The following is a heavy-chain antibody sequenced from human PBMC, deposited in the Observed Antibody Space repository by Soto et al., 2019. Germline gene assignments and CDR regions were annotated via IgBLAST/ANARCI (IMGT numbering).Heavy chain of an antibody. CDR1: GYTFTSYG. CDR2: ISAYNGNT. V-gene: IGHV1-18*04. CDR3: GRERTGTTDWDASQGDY. D-gene: IGHD4-4*01. Sequence: QVQLVQSGAEVKKPGASVKVSCKASGYTFTSYGISWVRQAPGQGLEWMGWISAYNGNTNYAQQLQGRVTMTTDTATSTADMELGSLRSDDTAGYYCGRERTGTTDWDASQGDYWGQGTLVTVSS. J-gene: IGHJ4*02.